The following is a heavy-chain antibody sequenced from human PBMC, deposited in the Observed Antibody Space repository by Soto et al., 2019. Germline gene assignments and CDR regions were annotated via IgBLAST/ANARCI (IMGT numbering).Heavy chain of an antibody. CDR2: VSPNSGNT. V-gene: IGHV1-8*01. CDR1: GYTFTDYD. Sequence: GASVKVSCTASGYTFTDYDINWVRQAPGQGLEWMGWVSPNSGNTVYAQKFQDRVTMTRDTSITTAYMELSDLRFEDTAMYYCARGRFYSETSTWFAFWGQGTPVTVSS. D-gene: IGHD2-2*01. CDR3: ARGRFYSETSTWFAF. J-gene: IGHJ5*01.